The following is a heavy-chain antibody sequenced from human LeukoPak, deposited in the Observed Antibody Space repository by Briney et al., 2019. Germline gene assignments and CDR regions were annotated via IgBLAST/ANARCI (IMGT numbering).Heavy chain of an antibody. CDR1: GFTLSSYW. D-gene: IGHD1-26*01. CDR2: IKRDGSVK. V-gene: IGHV3-7*01. J-gene: IGHJ4*02. Sequence: GGSLRLSCAASGFTLSSYWMSWVRQAPGKGLEWVADIKRDGSVKYYVDSVKGRFSISRDNAKNSLYLQMNSLRVEDTAVYYCVRDDGATKPCWGQGTLVTVSS. CDR3: VRDDGATKPC.